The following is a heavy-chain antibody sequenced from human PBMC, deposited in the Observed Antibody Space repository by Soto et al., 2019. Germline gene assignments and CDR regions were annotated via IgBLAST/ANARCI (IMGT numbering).Heavy chain of an antibody. D-gene: IGHD6-6*01. CDR3: ANGSSSSTFYY. CDR1: GFTFSSYA. CDR2: ISGSDDST. Sequence: EVQLLESGGGLVQPGESLRLSCAASGFTFSSYAMSWVRQAPGKGLEWVSVISGSDDSTYYADSVKGRFTISRDNAKNTRYLQISSLSAEATAVFYGANGSSSSTFYYWGQGSLVTVSS. J-gene: IGHJ4*02. V-gene: IGHV3-23*01.